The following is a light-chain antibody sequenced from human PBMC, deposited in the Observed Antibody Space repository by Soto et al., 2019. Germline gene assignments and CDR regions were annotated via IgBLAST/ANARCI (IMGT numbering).Light chain of an antibody. CDR2: SNN. CDR1: RSSIGNNI. CDR3: ASWHDSLNGVV. V-gene: IGLV1-44*01. J-gene: IGLJ2*01. Sequence: QSVLTQPPSASGTPGQSVNISCSGSRSSIGNNIVNWYQQIPGMAPKLLIHSNNQRPSGVPDRFSGSKSGTTASLAISGLQSDDEAEYYCASWHDSLNGVVFGGGTKLTVL.